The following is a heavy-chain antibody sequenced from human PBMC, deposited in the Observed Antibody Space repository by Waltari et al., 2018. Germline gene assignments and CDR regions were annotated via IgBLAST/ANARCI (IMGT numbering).Heavy chain of an antibody. V-gene: IGHV3-21*05. CDR2: IGSGSSKI. Sequence: EVQLVESGGGLVKPGGSLRLSCAGSGFILSSHGMNWVRQAPGKGPEWVSLIGSGSSKIFYADSVRGRFTVSRDNAKNSLYLQMNSLRVEDTAVYYCARDRDYDFWSGYWGAFDIWGQGTMVTVSS. D-gene: IGHD3-3*01. CDR3: ARDRDYDFWSGYWGAFDI. J-gene: IGHJ3*02. CDR1: GFILSSHG.